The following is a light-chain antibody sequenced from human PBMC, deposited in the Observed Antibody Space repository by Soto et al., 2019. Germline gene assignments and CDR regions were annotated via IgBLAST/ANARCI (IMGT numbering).Light chain of an antibody. J-gene: IGKJ3*01. Sequence: DIQMTQSPSTLSASVGDRVTTTCRASQSISSWLAWYQQKPGKAPNLLIYDASSLQSGVPSRFSGSGSGTEFTLTISSLQPDDFATYYCQQYNSYSFTFGPGTKVDIK. CDR1: QSISSW. V-gene: IGKV1-5*01. CDR2: DAS. CDR3: QQYNSYSFT.